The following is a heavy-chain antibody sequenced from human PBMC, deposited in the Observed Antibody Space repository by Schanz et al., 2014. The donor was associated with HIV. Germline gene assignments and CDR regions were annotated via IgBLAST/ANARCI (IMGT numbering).Heavy chain of an antibody. CDR2: ISYDGNYK. D-gene: IGHD6-19*01. Sequence: QVQLVESGGGVVQPGRSLRLSCAASGFTFSSYGMHWVRQAPGKGLEWVAVISYDGNYKIYSESVKGRFTISRDNSKNTLYLQMHSLRAEDTAVYYCAKDPYQGSSGWLDWGQGTLVTVSS. CDR1: GFTFSSYG. J-gene: IGHJ1*01. V-gene: IGHV3-30*18. CDR3: AKDPYQGSSGWLD.